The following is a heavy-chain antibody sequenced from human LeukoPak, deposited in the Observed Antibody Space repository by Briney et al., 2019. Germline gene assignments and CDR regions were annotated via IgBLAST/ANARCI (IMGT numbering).Heavy chain of an antibody. CDR1: GGSISSSSHY. J-gene: IGHJ4*02. D-gene: IGHD6-13*01. CDR2: IAYNGST. V-gene: IGHV4-39*01. Sequence: SETLSLTFTVSGGSISSSSHYWGWIRQPPGKGLEWIGSIAYNGSTYYSPSLKSRATISEDTSENQYSLKLTSVTVADTAVYYCARPGITAALDYWGPGTLVTVSS. CDR3: ARPGITAALDY.